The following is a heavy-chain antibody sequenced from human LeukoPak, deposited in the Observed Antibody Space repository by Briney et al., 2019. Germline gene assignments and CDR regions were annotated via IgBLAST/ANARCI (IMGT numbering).Heavy chain of an antibody. Sequence: GGSLRFSCAASGFSFSSYAMQWVRQAPGKGLEWVAVISYDGSNKYYADSVKGRFTISRDNSKNTLYLQMNSLRAEDTAVYYCARESGSSWYSGPDYWGQGTLVTVSS. D-gene: IGHD6-13*01. CDR3: ARESGSSWYSGPDY. CDR1: GFSFSSYA. CDR2: ISYDGSNK. J-gene: IGHJ4*02. V-gene: IGHV3-30-3*01.